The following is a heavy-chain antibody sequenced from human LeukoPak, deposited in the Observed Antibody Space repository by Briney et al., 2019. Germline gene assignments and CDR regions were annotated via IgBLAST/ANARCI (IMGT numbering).Heavy chain of an antibody. CDR3: ARDRTYDSSGYYFDY. V-gene: IGHV3-66*01. CDR2: IYSGGST. D-gene: IGHD3-22*01. Sequence: GGSLRLSCAASGLTVSSNYMSWVRQAPGKGLDWVSIIYSGGSTNYADSVKGRFTVSRDNPKNTLYLQMNSLRAEDTAVYYCARDRTYDSSGYYFDYWGQGALVTVSS. J-gene: IGHJ4*02. CDR1: GLTVSSNY.